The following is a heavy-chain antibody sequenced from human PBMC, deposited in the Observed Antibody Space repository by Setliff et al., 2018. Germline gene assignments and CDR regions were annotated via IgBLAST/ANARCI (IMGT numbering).Heavy chain of an antibody. V-gene: IGHV1-69*13. CDR2: IIPMFRTG. CDR1: GYPFTSYY. D-gene: IGHD6-19*01. Sequence: SVKVSCKASGYPFTSYYMYWLRQAPGHGLEWMGGIIPMFRTGKYAQRFQGRVTITADESTSTVYMELSGLRVDDTAVYYCARGKMDVVAVAGKYCVMDVWGQGTTVTVSS. CDR3: ARGKMDVVAVAGKYCVMDV. J-gene: IGHJ6*02.